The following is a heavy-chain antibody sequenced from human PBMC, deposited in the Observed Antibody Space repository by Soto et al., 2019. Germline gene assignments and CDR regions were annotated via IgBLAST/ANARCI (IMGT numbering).Heavy chain of an antibody. CDR2: INPDTGAT. CDR1: GYSFPASY. V-gene: IGHV1-2*02. Sequence: ASVNVSCKGSGYSFPASYIHWVRQAPGEEPECMAWINPDTGATYSAPKFQGRVTVTSDTSISTASMELSNLTSDDTAVYYCARVKYGNIRPPTSKFDPSGQATLVTV. CDR3: ARVKYGNIRPPTSKFDP. D-gene: IGHD3-10*01. J-gene: IGHJ5*02.